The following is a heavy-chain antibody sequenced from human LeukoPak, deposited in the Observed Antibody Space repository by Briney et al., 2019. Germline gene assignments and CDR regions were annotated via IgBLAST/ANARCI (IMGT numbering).Heavy chain of an antibody. CDR2: ISSSGSTI. CDR3: ARDMQSDLYDYGDYVRRQDSVSGLDY. CDR1: GFTFSDYY. J-gene: IGHJ4*02. V-gene: IGHV3-11*04. D-gene: IGHD4-17*01. Sequence: PGGSLRLSCAASGFTFSDYYMSWIRQAPGKGLEWVSYISSSGSTIYYADSVKGRFTISRDNAKNSLYLQMNSLRAEDTAVYYCARDMQSDLYDYGDYVRRQDSVSGLDYWGQGTLVTVSS.